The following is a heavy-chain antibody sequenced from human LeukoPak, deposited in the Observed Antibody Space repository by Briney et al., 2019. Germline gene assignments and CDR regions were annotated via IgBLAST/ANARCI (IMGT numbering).Heavy chain of an antibody. D-gene: IGHD6-13*01. CDR1: GYTSTGYY. V-gene: IGHV1-2*02. CDR3: ARVAKGIAAFP. J-gene: IGHJ4*02. CDR2: INPNSGGT. Sequence: ASVKVSCKASGYTSTGYYMHWVRQAPGQGLEWMGWINPNSGGTNYAQKFQGRVTMTRDTSISTAYMELSRLRSDDTAAYYCARVAKGIAAFPWGQGTLVTVSS.